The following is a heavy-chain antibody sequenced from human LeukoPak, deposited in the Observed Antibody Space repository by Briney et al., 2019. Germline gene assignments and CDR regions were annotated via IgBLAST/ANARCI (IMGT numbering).Heavy chain of an antibody. Sequence: GGSLRLSCAASGFTFSNFGMHWVRQAPGKGLEWVAVISYDGKNEYYTDSVKGRFTISRDNAKNTVYLQMYSLGAEDTAVYYCAKQMAVDYFDYWGQGTLVTVSS. J-gene: IGHJ4*02. D-gene: IGHD2-8*01. V-gene: IGHV3-30*18. CDR3: AKQMAVDYFDY. CDR1: GFTFSNFG. CDR2: ISYDGKNE.